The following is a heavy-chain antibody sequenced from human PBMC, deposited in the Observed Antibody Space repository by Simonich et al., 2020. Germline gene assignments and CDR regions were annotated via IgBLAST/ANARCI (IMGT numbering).Heavy chain of an antibody. V-gene: IGHV3-30*07. Sequence: GGGVVQPVRSLRLSCAASGFTFSSYAMHWVRQAPGKGLEWVAVISYDGSNKYYADSVKGRFTISRENSKNTLYLQMNSLRAEDTAVYYCARDLGSSYYFDYWGQGTLVTVSS. J-gene: IGHJ4*02. CDR1: GFTFSSYA. CDR2: ISYDGSNK. D-gene: IGHD6-6*01. CDR3: ARDLGSSYYFDY.